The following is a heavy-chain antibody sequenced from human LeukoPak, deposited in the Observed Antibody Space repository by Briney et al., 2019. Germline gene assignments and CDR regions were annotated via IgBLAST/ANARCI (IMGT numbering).Heavy chain of an antibody. Sequence: SETLSLTCTVSGGSISSYYWSWIRQPPGKGLEWIGYIYYSGSTNYNPSLKSRVTISVDTSKNQFSLKLSSVTAADTAVYYCARGTDGGATYYYYYGMDVWGQGTTVTVSS. CDR3: ARGTDGGATYYYYYGMDV. CDR2: IYYSGST. CDR1: GGSISSYY. D-gene: IGHD1-26*01. J-gene: IGHJ6*02. V-gene: IGHV4-59*01.